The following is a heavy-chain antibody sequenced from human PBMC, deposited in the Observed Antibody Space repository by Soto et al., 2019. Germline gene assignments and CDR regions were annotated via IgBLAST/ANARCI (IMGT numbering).Heavy chain of an antibody. D-gene: IGHD2-2*01. CDR2: IYYSGST. J-gene: IGHJ5*02. V-gene: IGHV4-59*01. Sequence: PSETLSLTCTVSGGSISSYYWSWIRQPPGKGLEWIGYIYYSGSTNYNPSLKSRVTISVDTSKNQFSLKLSSVTAADTAVYYCARVVEEDIVVVPAAILWFDPWGQGTLVTVSS. CDR3: ARVVEEDIVVVPAAILWFDP. CDR1: GGSISSYY.